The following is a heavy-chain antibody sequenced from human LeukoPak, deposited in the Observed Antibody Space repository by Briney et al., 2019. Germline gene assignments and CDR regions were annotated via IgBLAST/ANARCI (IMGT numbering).Heavy chain of an antibody. CDR2: INPNGGGT. CDR1: GYTFTDYY. D-gene: IGHD5-24*01. Sequence: ASVKVSCKASGYTFTDYYLHWVRQAPGQGLEWMGWINPNGGGTNYAQKFQGRVTMTRDTSTSTVYMELSSLRSEDTAVYYCARRSRDGYDRFDYWGQGTLVTVSS. CDR3: ARRSRDGYDRFDY. J-gene: IGHJ4*02. V-gene: IGHV1-2*02.